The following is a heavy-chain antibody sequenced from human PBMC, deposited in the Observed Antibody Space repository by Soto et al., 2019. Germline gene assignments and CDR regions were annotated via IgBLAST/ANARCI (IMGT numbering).Heavy chain of an antibody. J-gene: IGHJ4*02. CDR3: ARGLITGSHYSGGWYYFDS. D-gene: IGHD6-19*01. CDR1: GGSISSGGYS. CDR2: INHSGSA. Sequence: TSQTLSLTCAVSGGSISSGGYSWNWIRQPPGKGLEWIGQINHSGSAYYNPSLKSRVTISVHTSNSQFSLELSSVTAADTAVYYCARGLITGSHYSGGWYYFDSWGQGTQVTVSS. V-gene: IGHV4-30-2*01.